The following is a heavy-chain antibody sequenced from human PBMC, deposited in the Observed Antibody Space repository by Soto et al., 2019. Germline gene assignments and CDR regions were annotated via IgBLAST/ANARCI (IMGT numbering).Heavy chain of an antibody. Sequence: SETLSLTCTVSGGSISSYYWSWIRQPPGKGLEWIGYIYYSGSTNYNPSLKSRVTISVDTSKNQFSLKLSPVTAADTAVYYCARATAVLVDYWGQGTLVTVSS. D-gene: IGHD2-8*02. CDR2: IYYSGST. CDR3: ARATAVLVDY. J-gene: IGHJ4*02. V-gene: IGHV4-59*01. CDR1: GGSISSYY.